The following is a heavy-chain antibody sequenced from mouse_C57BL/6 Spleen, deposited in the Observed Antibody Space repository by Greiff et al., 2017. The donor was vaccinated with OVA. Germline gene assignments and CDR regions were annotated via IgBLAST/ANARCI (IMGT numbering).Heavy chain of an antibody. CDR2: INPNYGTT. J-gene: IGHJ4*01. Sequence: VQLKQSGPELVKPGASVKISCKASGYSFPDYNLNWVKQSNGKSLEWIGVINPNYGTTSYNQKFKGKATLTVDQSSSTAYMQLNSLTSEDSAVYYCARREENYSNYYYYAMDYWGQGTSVTVSS. CDR1: GYSFPDYN. D-gene: IGHD2-5*01. CDR3: ARREENYSNYYYYAMDY. V-gene: IGHV1-39*01.